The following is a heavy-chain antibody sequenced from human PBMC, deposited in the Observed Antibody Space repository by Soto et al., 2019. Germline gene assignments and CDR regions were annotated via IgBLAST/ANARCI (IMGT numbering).Heavy chain of an antibody. CDR2: IYPSNSET. Sequence: GESLKISCKASGYTFTSYWIGWVRQMPGKGLEWLGIIYPSNSETRFSPSFQGQVTLSADKSIFTAYLQWSSLKASDTAMYYCVRQGYHYDTYSFGYWGQGTLVTVSS. J-gene: IGHJ4*02. CDR1: GYTFTSYW. CDR3: VRQGYHYDTYSFGY. V-gene: IGHV5-51*01. D-gene: IGHD3-22*01.